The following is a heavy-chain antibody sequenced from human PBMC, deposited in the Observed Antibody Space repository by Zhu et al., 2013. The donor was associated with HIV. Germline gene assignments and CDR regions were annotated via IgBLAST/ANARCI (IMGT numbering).Heavy chain of an antibody. CDR1: GDSFSSDP. CDR3: ARDGEIATLWGMDV. CDR2: HIPVFDMS. V-gene: IGHV1-69*17. J-gene: IGHJ6*02. D-gene: IGHD6-6*01. Sequence: QERLVQSGAELAKPGSSVRVSCQASGDSFSSDPIAWVRQSPAGGLAWIGAHIPVFDMSRYSQRFQGRVTFTADRSSRTAYMELSSLRSEDTAVYYCARDGEIATLWGMDVWGQGDHGSSSP.